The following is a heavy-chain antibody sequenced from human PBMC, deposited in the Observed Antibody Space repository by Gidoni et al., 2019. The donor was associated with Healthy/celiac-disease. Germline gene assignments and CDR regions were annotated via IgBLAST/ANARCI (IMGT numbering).Heavy chain of an antibody. D-gene: IGHD2-2*01. Sequence: QLQLQESGPGLVKPSETLSLTCTVSGGSISSSSYYWGWIRQPPGKGLEWIGSIYYGGSTYYNPSLKSRVTISVDTSKNQFSLRLSSVTAADTAVYYCARQNFIVVVQNSGSLDYWGQGTLVTVSS. CDR3: ARQNFIVVVQNSGSLDY. J-gene: IGHJ4*02. V-gene: IGHV4-39*01. CDR1: GGSISSSSYY. CDR2: IYYGGST.